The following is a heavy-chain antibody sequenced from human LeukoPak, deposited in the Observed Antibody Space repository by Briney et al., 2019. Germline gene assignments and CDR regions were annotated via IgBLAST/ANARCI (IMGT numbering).Heavy chain of an antibody. V-gene: IGHV3-30*03. Sequence: GGSLRLSCAASGFTFSSYGMHWVRQAPGKGLEWVAVISYDGSNKYYADSVKGRFTISRDNSKNTLYLQMNSLRAEDTAMYYCARDDWNYGKYTFDLWGLGTMVTVAS. D-gene: IGHD1-7*01. CDR2: ISYDGSNK. CDR3: ARDDWNYGKYTFDL. J-gene: IGHJ3*01. CDR1: GFTFSSYG.